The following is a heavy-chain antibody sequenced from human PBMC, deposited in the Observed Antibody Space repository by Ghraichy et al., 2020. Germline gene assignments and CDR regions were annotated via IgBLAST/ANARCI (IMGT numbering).Heavy chain of an antibody. Sequence: GSLRLSCTVSGGSISSSSYYWGWIRQPPGKGLEWIGSIYYSGSTYYNPSLKSRVTISVDTSKNQFSLKLSSVTAADTAVYYCARRLMAVAGGGFDYWGQGTLVTVSS. CDR1: GGSISSSSYY. J-gene: IGHJ4*02. V-gene: IGHV4-39*01. D-gene: IGHD6-19*01. CDR3: ARRLMAVAGGGFDY. CDR2: IYYSGST.